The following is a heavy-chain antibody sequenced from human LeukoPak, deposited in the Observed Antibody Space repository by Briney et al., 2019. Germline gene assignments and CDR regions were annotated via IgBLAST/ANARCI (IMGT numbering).Heavy chain of an antibody. CDR2: IYHSGST. CDR1: GYSISSCYY. D-gene: IGHD6-25*01. CDR3: GRVVSSGWEIDY. Sequence: SSETLSLTCTVSGYSISSCYYWGWIRQPPGKGLEWIGNIYHSGSTYYNPSLKSRITISVDTSKNQFSLKLSSVTAADAAVYYCGRVVSSGWEIDYWGQGTLVTVSS. J-gene: IGHJ4*02. V-gene: IGHV4-38-2*02.